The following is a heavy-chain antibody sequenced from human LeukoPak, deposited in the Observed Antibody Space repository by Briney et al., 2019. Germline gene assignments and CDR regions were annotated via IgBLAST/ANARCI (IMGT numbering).Heavy chain of an antibody. Sequence: GASVKVSCEVSGYTLTELSMHWVRQAPGKGLEWMGGFDPEDGETINAQKFQGRVTMTEDTSTDTAYMELSSLRSEDTAVYYCATDGDRYGYELDYWGQGTLVTVSS. J-gene: IGHJ4*02. D-gene: IGHD5-18*01. CDR1: GYTLTELS. CDR3: ATDGDRYGYELDY. CDR2: FDPEDGET. V-gene: IGHV1-24*01.